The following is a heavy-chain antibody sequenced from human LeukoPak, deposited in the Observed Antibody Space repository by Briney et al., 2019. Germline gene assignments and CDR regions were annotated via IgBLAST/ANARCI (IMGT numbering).Heavy chain of an antibody. V-gene: IGHV4-4*07. CDR3: ARARASGNYYHYMDV. CDR1: GYSISSGYS. J-gene: IGHJ6*03. D-gene: IGHD3-10*01. CDR2: IYTTGST. Sequence: SETLSPTCTVSGYSISSGYSWGWIRPPAGKGLEWIGRIYTTGSTNYNPSLKSRVTMSVDTSKNQFSLKLSSVTAADTAVYYCARARASGNYYHYMDVGGKGTTVTISS.